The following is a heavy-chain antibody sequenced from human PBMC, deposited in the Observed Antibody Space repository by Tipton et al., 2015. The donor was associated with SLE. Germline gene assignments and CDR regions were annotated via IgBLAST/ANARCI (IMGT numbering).Heavy chain of an antibody. J-gene: IGHJ3*02. CDR1: GFTFSDYY. CDR3: AAVGSLDAFDI. D-gene: IGHD6-19*01. Sequence: SLRLSCAASGFTFSDYYMSWIRQAPGKGLEWVSVIYSDGTTYYADSVKGRFTISRDNSKNTLYLQMNSLRAEDTAVYRCAAVGSLDAFDIWGQGTLVTVSS. CDR2: IYSDGTT. V-gene: IGHV3-66*02.